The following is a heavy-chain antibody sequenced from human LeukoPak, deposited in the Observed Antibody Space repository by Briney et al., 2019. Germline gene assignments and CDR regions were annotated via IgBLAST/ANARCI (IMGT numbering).Heavy chain of an antibody. J-gene: IGHJ4*02. V-gene: IGHV4-61*02. D-gene: IGHD3-16*02. CDR1: GGSISSGSYY. CDR2: IYTSGST. CDR3: ARGDYVWGSYRPTYYFDY. Sequence: SETLSLTCTVSGGSISSGSYYWSWIRQPAGKGLEWIGRIYTSGSTNYNPSLKSRVTISVDTSKSQFSLKLSSVTAADTAVYYCARGDYVWGSYRPTYYFDYLGQGTLVTVSS.